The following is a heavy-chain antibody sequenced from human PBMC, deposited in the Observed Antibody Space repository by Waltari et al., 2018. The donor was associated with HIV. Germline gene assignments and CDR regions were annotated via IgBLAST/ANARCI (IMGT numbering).Heavy chain of an antibody. CDR2: ISYDGSNK. Sequence: QVQLVESGGGVVQPGRSLRPSCAASGFTFSSYGMPWVRQAPGKGLEWVAVISYDGSNKYYADSVKGRFTISRDNSKNTLYLQMNSLRAEDTAVYYCAKDSVTMVQGVDLDYWGQGTLVTVSS. CDR1: GFTFSSYG. V-gene: IGHV3-30*18. D-gene: IGHD3-10*01. CDR3: AKDSVTMVQGVDLDY. J-gene: IGHJ4*02.